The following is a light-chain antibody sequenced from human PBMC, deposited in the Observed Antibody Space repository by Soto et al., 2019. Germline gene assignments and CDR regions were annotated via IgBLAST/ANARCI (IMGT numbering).Light chain of an antibody. CDR3: TSFTTGTTYV. V-gene: IGLV2-18*02. Sequence: QSVLTQLPSVSGSPGQSVAVSCTGSSSDVGSYNRVAWYQQPPGAAPKLIIYEVDNRPSGVPDRFSGSKSGNTASLTISGLRAEDEADYYCTSFTTGTTYVFGTGTKVTVL. CDR1: SSDVGSYNR. CDR2: EVD. J-gene: IGLJ1*01.